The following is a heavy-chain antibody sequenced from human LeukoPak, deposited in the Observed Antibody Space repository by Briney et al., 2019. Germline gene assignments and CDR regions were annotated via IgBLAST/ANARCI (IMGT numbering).Heavy chain of an antibody. CDR1: GFTFDDYA. CDR2: ISWNSGSI. CDR3: AKSKDGYKGGFDY. Sequence: SLRLSCAASGFTFDDYAMHWVRQAPGKGLEWVSGISWNSGSIGYADSVKGRFTISRDNAKNSLYLQMNSLRAGDMALYYCAKSKDGYKGGFDYWGQGTLVTVSS. J-gene: IGHJ4*02. V-gene: IGHV3-9*03. D-gene: IGHD5-24*01.